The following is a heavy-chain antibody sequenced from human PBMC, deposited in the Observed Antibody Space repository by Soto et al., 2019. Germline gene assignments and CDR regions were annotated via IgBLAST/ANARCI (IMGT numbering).Heavy chain of an antibody. CDR3: ARGGVVDYGDYNT. V-gene: IGHV1-69*02. Sequence: QVNLVQSGAEVRKPGSSVKVSCKTSGATLNNYIIGWVRQAPGQGLEWMGRIIPILGNPNYSQRFQDRLTITADRSTSTLYMELSSLRSDDTAIYFCARGGVVDYGDYNTWGQGTLVTVSS. CDR2: IIPILGNP. CDR1: GATLNNYI. J-gene: IGHJ5*02. D-gene: IGHD4-17*01.